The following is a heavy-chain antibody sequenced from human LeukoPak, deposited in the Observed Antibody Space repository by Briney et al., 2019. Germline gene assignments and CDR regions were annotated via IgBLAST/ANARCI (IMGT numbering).Heavy chain of an antibody. Sequence: PGGSLRLSCAASGFPFSSYWMSWVRQAPGKGLEWVANIKEDGSAKYYVDSVKGRFTISRDNAKNSVCLEMNSLRAEDTAVYYCARDNYGDYGYWGQGTLVTVSS. CDR1: GFPFSSYW. CDR3: ARDNYGDYGY. V-gene: IGHV3-7*05. CDR2: IKEDGSAK. J-gene: IGHJ4*02. D-gene: IGHD4-17*01.